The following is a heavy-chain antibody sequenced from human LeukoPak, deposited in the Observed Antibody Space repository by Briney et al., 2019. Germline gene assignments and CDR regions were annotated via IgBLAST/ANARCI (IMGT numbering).Heavy chain of an antibody. CDR1: GGSFSGYY. J-gene: IGHJ4*02. V-gene: IGHV4-34*01. Sequence: SETLSLTCAVYGGSFSGYYWSWIRQPPGKGLEWIEEINHSGSTNYNPSLKSRVTISVDTSKNQFSLKLSSVTAADTAVYYCASRWYWGQGTLVTVSS. CDR3: ASRWY. CDR2: INHSGST. D-gene: IGHD2-15*01.